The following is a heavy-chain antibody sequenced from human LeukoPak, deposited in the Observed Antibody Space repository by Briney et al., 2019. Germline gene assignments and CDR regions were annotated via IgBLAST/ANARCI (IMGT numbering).Heavy chain of an antibody. CDR2: ISRII. J-gene: IGHJ4*02. V-gene: IGHV3-48*01. CDR1: EFTFSSYS. D-gene: IGHD3-22*01. Sequence: GGSLRLSCAASEFTFSSYSMNWVRQAPGKGLEWVSYISRIISYADSVKGRFTISRDNAKNSLYLQMNSLRPEDTAVYYCARDSDYAFDHWGQGTLVTVSS. CDR3: ARDSDYAFDH.